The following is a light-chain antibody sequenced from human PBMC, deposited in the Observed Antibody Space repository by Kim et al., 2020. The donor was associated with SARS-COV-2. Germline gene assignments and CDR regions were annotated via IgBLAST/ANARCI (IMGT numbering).Light chain of an antibody. CDR2: LGS. CDR1: QSLLHSNGYNY. V-gene: IGKV2-28*01. J-gene: IGKJ4*01. Sequence: DIVMTQSPLSLPVTPGEPASISCRSSQSLLHSNGYNYLDWYLQKPGQSPQLLIYLGSNRASGVPDRFSGSGSGTDFTLKISRVEAEDVGVYYCMQALSGLTFGGGTKVDIK. CDR3: MQALSGLT.